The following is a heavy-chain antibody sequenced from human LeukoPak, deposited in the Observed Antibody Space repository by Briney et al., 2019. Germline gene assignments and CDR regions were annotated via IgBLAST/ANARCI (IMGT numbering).Heavy chain of an antibody. CDR3: ARIVGATWVDY. CDR2: INPNSGGT. V-gene: IGHV1-2*02. CDR1: GYTFTGCY. Sequence: ASVKVSCKASGYTFTGCYMHWVRQAPGQGLEWMGWINPNSGGTNYAQKFQGRVTMTRDTSTSTVYMELSSLRSEDTAVYYCARIVGATWVDYWGQGTLVTVSS. J-gene: IGHJ4*02. D-gene: IGHD1-26*01.